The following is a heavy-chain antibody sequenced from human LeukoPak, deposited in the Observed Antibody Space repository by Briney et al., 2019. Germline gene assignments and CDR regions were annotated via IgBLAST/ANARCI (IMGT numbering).Heavy chain of an antibody. CDR1: GFTVSSNY. D-gene: IGHD4-11*01. CDR2: IYSGGST. J-gene: IGHJ4*02. CDR3: ARWHGLQSLDY. Sequence: GGSLRLSCAASGFTVSSNYMSWVRQAPGKGLEWVSVIYSGGSTYYADFVKGRFTISRDNSKNTLYLQMNSLRAEDTAVYYCARWHGLQSLDYWGQGTLVTVSS. V-gene: IGHV3-53*01.